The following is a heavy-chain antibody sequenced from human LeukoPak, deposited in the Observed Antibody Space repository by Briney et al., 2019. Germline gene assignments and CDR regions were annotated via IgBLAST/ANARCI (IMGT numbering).Heavy chain of an antibody. CDR1: GGSISSGGYY. J-gene: IGHJ5*02. V-gene: IGHV4-31*03. D-gene: IGHD3-10*01. CDR3: AREDPYGSGGIRFDP. Sequence: SETLSLTCTVSGGSISSGGYYWSWIRQHPGKGLEWIGYIYYSGSTYYNPSLKSRVTISVDTSKNQFSLKLSSVTAADTAVYYCAREDPYGSGGIRFDPWGQGTLVTVSS. CDR2: IYYSGST.